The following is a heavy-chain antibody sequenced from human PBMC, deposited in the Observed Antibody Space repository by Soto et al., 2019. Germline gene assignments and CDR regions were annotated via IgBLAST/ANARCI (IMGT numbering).Heavy chain of an antibody. CDR2: IYHTGTT. CDR1: GGSIRSHY. Sequence: SETLSLTCTVSGGSIRSHYWSWIRQPPGKTLEFLGYIYHTGTTNYNPSVKSRVTTSLDTSNNQFSLKLYSVTAADTAIYYCARGMLEWSSSTQNWFDPWGQGTLVTVSS. J-gene: IGHJ5*02. V-gene: IGHV4-59*11. CDR3: ARGMLEWSSSTQNWFDP. D-gene: IGHD3-3*01.